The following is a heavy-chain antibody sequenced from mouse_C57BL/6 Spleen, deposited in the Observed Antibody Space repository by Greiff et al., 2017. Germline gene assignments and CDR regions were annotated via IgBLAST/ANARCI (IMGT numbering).Heavy chain of an antibody. V-gene: IGHV1-82*01. D-gene: IGHD3-2*02. CDR3: ASRLDGSGFCWFAD. Sequence: QVQLQQSGPELVKPGASVKISCKASGYAFSSSWMNWVKQRPGKGLEWIGRIYPGDGDTNYNGKFKGKATLTADKSSSTAYMQLSSLTSEDSAVYYCASRLDGSGFCWFADWGQGTLVTVSA. CDR1: GYAFSSSW. J-gene: IGHJ3*01. CDR2: IYPGDGDT.